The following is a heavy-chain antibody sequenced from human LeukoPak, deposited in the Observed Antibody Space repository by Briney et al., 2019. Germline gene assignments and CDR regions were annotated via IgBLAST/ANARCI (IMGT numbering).Heavy chain of an antibody. D-gene: IGHD5-18*01. J-gene: IGHJ4*02. V-gene: IGHV3-48*04. CDR3: VRRAYSHGYFDS. CDR2: ISGTSTTI. Sequence: GGSLRLSCAASGFTFSSSSMTWVRQAPGRGLEWVSYISGTSTTIYYADSVRGRFTISRDNAKNSLYLQMNSLRAEDTAVYYCVRRAYSHGYFDSWGQGAVVTVSS. CDR1: GFTFSSSS.